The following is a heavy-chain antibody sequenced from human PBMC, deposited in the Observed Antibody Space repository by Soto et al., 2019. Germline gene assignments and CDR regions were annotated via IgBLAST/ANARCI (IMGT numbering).Heavy chain of an antibody. Sequence: QVQLVQSGAEVKKPGSSVKVSCKASGGTFSSYAISWVRQAPGQGLEWMGGIIPIFGTANYAQKFQGRVTITADKSTSTAYMELSSLRSEDTAVYYCARGKRGYSYGFNPYYSYGMDVWGQGTTVTVSS. CDR1: GGTFSSYA. CDR3: ARGKRGYSYGFNPYYSYGMDV. CDR2: IIPIFGTA. J-gene: IGHJ6*02. D-gene: IGHD5-18*01. V-gene: IGHV1-69*06.